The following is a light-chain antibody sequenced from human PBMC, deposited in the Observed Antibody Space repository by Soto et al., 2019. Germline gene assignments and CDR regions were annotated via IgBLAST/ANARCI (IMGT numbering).Light chain of an antibody. Sequence: EIVMTQSPATLSVSPGERATLSCRASQSVSSNLAWYQQKPGQAPSLLIYDASTRATGIPARFSGSGSGTEFTLTISSLQSEDFAVYYWQQYNHWPRTFGQGTKVEIK. CDR2: DAS. V-gene: IGKV3-15*01. CDR3: QQYNHWPRT. CDR1: QSVSSN. J-gene: IGKJ1*01.